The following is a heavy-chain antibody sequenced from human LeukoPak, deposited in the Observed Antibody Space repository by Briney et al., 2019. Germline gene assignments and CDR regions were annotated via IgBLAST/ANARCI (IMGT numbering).Heavy chain of an antibody. D-gene: IGHD3-22*01. CDR3: ARAQRYYYDSSGSRGAFDI. CDR1: GFTFSDYY. Sequence: GGSLRLSCAASGFTFSDYYMSWIRQAPGKGLEWVSYISSSSSTIYYADFVKGRFTISRENAKNSLYLQMNSLRAEDTAVYSCARAQRYYYDSSGSRGAFDIWGQGTLVTVSS. V-gene: IGHV3-11*04. CDR2: ISSSSSTI. J-gene: IGHJ3*02.